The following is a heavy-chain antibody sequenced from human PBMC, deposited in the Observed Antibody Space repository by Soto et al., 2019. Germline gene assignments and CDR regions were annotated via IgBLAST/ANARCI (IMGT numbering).Heavy chain of an antibody. CDR1: GGSMSGSSYL. CDR3: ATHQMGQPLDH. J-gene: IGHJ4*02. V-gene: IGHV4-39*01. Sequence: PSETLSLTCTVSGGSMSGSSYLWGWIRQPPGKGPDWIGSISFSESTYYNPSLKSRVTISADTSENQFSVKLSSVTAADTAVYYCATHQMGQPLDHWGQGALVTVSS. CDR2: ISFSEST. D-gene: IGHD2-8*01.